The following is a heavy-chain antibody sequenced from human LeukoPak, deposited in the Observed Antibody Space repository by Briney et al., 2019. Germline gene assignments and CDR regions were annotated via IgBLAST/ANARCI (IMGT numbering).Heavy chain of an antibody. CDR2: INPSGGST. CDR3: ARDLNGVTIFGVVTAFDY. CDR1: GYTFTSYD. J-gene: IGHJ4*02. Sequence: GASVKVSCKASGYTFTSYDINWVRQATGQGLEWMGIINPSGGSTSYAQKFQGRVTMTRDTSTSTVYMELSSLRSEDTAVYYCARDLNGVTIFGVVTAFDYWGQGTLVTVSS. V-gene: IGHV1-46*01. D-gene: IGHD3-3*01.